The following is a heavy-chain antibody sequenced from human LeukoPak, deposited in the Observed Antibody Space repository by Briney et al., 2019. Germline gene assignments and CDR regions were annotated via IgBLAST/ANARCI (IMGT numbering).Heavy chain of an antibody. J-gene: IGHJ4*02. CDR2: ISGSGGST. Sequence: GGSLRLSCAASGFTFSSYAMSWVRQAPGKGLERVSAISGSGGSTYYADSVKGRFTISRDNSKNTLYLQMNSLRAEDTAVYYCAEGVGLDRTWGDYWGQGTLVTVSS. CDR1: GFTFSSYA. CDR3: AEGVGLDRTWGDY. V-gene: IGHV3-23*01. D-gene: IGHD7-27*01.